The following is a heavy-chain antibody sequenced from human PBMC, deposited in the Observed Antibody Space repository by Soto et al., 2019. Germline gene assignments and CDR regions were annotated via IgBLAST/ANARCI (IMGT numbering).Heavy chain of an antibody. D-gene: IGHD4-17*01. J-gene: IGHJ4*02. CDR2: IYWNDDK. CDR1: GFSLSNSVVG. Sequence: GLTQVIPPHTLTLTCTFSGFSLSNSVVGVGRIRQPPGKALEWLALIYWNDDKRYSPSLKSRLTITKDTSKNQVVLTMTNMDPVDTAKYYCAHTTVTTVLDYWGQGTLVTVSS. CDR3: AHTTVTTVLDY. V-gene: IGHV2-5*01.